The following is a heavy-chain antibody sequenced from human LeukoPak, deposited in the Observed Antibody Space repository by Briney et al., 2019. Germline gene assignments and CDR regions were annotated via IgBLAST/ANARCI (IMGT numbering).Heavy chain of an antibody. CDR2: ISAYNGNT. D-gene: IGHD5-12*01. CDR3: ARERQGGYSGYDYFDY. J-gene: IGHJ4*02. V-gene: IGHV1-18*01. CDR1: GYTFTSYG. Sequence: ASVKVSFKASGYTFTSYGISWVRQAPGQGLEWMGWISAYNGNTNYAQKLQGRVTMTTDTSTSTAYMELRSLRSDDTAVYYCARERQGGYSGYDYFDYWGQGTLVSVS.